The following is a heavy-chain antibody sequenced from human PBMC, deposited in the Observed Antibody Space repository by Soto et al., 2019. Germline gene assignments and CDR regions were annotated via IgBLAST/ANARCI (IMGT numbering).Heavy chain of an antibody. J-gene: IGHJ6*02. CDR2: LNSDGSSG. CDR3: ARGLKYKYGMDV. Sequence: EVQLVESGGGLVQPGGSLRLSCVASGFTFNDYWMHWVRQAPGKGLVRVSRLNSDGSSGYYGDSMKGRFTISRDNAKNTLYLQINSLRDEDTAVYYCARGLKYKYGMDVWGQGTTVTVSS. V-gene: IGHV3-74*01. D-gene: IGHD1-20*01. CDR1: GFTFNDYW.